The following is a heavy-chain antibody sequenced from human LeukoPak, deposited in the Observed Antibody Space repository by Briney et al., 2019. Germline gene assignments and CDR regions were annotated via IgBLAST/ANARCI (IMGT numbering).Heavy chain of an antibody. Sequence: GGSLRLSCVVSGFTFSTYAMHWVRQAPGKGLEWVAIIPYDGSDKYYADSVKGRFTISRDNSKNTLYLQMNSLRAEDTAVYYCAKDIRNDRFGGPGKYWGQGTLVTVSS. CDR2: IPYDGSDK. CDR1: GFTFSTYA. D-gene: IGHD3-10*01. V-gene: IGHV3-30*18. J-gene: IGHJ4*02. CDR3: AKDIRNDRFGGPGKY.